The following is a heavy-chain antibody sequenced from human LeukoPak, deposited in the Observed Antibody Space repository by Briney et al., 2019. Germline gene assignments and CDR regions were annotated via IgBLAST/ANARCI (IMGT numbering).Heavy chain of an antibody. CDR1: GLTVGGSY. Sequence: PGGSLRLSCAASGLTVGGSYMNWVRQAPGKGLEWVPVIYRGGDTYYADSVKGRFTISRDNSKNTLYLQMNSLRAADTAVYYCAKVGGTWYYYLDYWGQGTLVTVSS. J-gene: IGHJ4*02. D-gene: IGHD6-13*01. CDR2: IYRGGDT. CDR3: AKVGGTWYYYLDY. V-gene: IGHV3-53*01.